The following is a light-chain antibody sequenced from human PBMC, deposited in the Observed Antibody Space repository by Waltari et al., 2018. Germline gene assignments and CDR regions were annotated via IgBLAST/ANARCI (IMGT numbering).Light chain of an antibody. V-gene: IGLV1-44*01. CDR3: ASWDDSLSVLNM. Sequence: QSVLTQPTSVSGTPGQRVTIPCSGSSSNSGTRNVNWYQQLPGMAPKLLIYTNSRRPSGVPDRFSGSASGTSASLAISGLQSEDEADYYCASWDDSLSVLNMFGSGTKVTVL. CDR1: SSNSGTRN. J-gene: IGLJ6*01. CDR2: TNS.